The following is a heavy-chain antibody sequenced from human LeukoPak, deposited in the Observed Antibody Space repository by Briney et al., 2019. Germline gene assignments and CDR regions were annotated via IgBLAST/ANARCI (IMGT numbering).Heavy chain of an antibody. CDR2: IYYSGST. D-gene: IGHD6-19*01. V-gene: IGHV4-39*07. Sequence: SETLSLTCAVSGGSISSSSYYWGWIRQPPGKGLEWIGSIYYSGSTYYNPSLKSRVTISVDTSKNQFSLKLSSVTAADTAVYSCARTRGWYVGWFDPWGQGTLVTVSS. CDR3: ARTRGWYVGWFDP. CDR1: GGSISSSSYY. J-gene: IGHJ5*02.